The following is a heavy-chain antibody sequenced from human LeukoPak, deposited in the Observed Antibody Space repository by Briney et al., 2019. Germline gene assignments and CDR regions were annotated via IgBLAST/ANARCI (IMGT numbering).Heavy chain of an antibody. D-gene: IGHD3-9*01. V-gene: IGHV3-9*01. CDR1: GFTFDDYA. CDR2: ISWNSGSI. J-gene: IGHJ4*02. CDR3: AKTYYDILTGYSPLDY. Sequence: GRSLRLSCAASGFTFDDYAMHWVRQAPGKGLEWVSGISWNSGSIGYADSVKGRFTISRDNAKNSLYLQMNSLRAEDTALYYCAKTYYDILTGYSPLDYWRQGTLVTVSS.